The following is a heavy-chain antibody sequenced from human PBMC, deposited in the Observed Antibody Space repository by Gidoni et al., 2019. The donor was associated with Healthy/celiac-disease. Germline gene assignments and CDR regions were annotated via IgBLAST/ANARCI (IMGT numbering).Heavy chain of an antibody. V-gene: IGHV3-23*01. CDR1: GFTFSSYA. Sequence: EVQLLESGGGLVQSGGSLSLSCAASGFTFSSYAMSWVRQAPGKGLEWVSAISGSGGSTYYADSVKGRFTISRDNSKNTLYLQMNSLRAEDTAVYYCAKASSLAAAPQHWGQGTLVTVSS. D-gene: IGHD6-13*01. CDR3: AKASSLAAAPQH. CDR2: ISGSGGST. J-gene: IGHJ1*01.